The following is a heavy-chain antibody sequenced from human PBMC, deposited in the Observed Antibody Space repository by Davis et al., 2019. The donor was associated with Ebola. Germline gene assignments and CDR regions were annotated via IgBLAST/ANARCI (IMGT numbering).Heavy chain of an antibody. V-gene: IGHV3-7*03. CDR1: GLPSSSYW. CDR3: ARGVDRTFDI. CDR2: IKQDGSAK. J-gene: IGHJ3*02. Sequence: GESLKIPCAASGLPSSSYWMIWVRQAPGKGLEWVANIKQDGSAKYYVDSVKGRFTISRDNAKNSLYLQMNSLRAEDTAVYYCARGVDRTFDIWGQGTMVTVSS.